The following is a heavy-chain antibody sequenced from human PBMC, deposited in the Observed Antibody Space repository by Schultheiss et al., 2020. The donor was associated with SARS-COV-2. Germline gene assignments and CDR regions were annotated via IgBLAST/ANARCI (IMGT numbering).Heavy chain of an antibody. CDR3: TREFRSRLRFLEWGSYYYYGMDV. Sequence: GGSLRLSCAASGFTVSSNYMSWVRQAPGKGLEWVGRIKSKTDGGTTDYAAPVKGRFTISRDDSKSIAYLQMNSLKTEDTAVYYCTREFRSRLRFLEWGSYYYYGMDVWGQGTTVTVSS. J-gene: IGHJ6*02. CDR2: IKSKTDGGTT. D-gene: IGHD3-3*01. V-gene: IGHV3-15*01. CDR1: GFTVSSNY.